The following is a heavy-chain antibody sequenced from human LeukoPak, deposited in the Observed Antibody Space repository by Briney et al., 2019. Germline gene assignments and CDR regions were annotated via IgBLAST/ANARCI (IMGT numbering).Heavy chain of an antibody. J-gene: IGHJ4*02. CDR1: GGSISSSNW. CDR2: IYHSGST. CDR3: ARRSDYYDSSGYYSD. V-gene: IGHV4-4*02. D-gene: IGHD3-22*01. Sequence: PSETLSLTCAVSGGSISSSNWWSWVRQPPGKGLEWIGEIYHSGSTNYNPSLKSRVTISVDKSNNQFSLKLSSVTAADTAVYYCARRSDYYDSSGYYSDWGQGTLVTVSS.